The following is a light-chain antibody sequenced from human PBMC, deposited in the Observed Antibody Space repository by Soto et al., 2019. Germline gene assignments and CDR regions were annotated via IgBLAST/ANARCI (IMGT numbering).Light chain of an antibody. CDR2: EVS. V-gene: IGLV2-14*01. J-gene: IGLJ1*01. Sequence: QSALPQPASVSGSPGQSITISCTGNSSDVGGYNYVSWYQQHPGKAPKLIIYEVSNRPSGVSNRFSGFKSGNTASLTISGLQAEDEADYYCNSYTSKSTGVFGTGTKLTLL. CDR3: NSYTSKSTGV. CDR1: SSDVGGYNY.